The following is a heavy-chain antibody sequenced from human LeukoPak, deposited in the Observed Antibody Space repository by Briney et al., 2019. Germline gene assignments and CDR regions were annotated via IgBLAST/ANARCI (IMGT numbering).Heavy chain of an antibody. CDR2: ISAYNGNT. J-gene: IGHJ5*02. CDR3: ARGENGVWGSYRKNWFDP. D-gene: IGHD3-16*02. Sequence: ASVKLSCKTSGYTFTNYGISWVRQAPGQGPEWMGWISAYNGNTNYAHKIQGRVTMTTDTSTTTAYMELRSLRSDDTAVYYCARGENGVWGSYRKNWFDPWGQGTLVTVSS. V-gene: IGHV1-18*01. CDR1: GYTFTNYG.